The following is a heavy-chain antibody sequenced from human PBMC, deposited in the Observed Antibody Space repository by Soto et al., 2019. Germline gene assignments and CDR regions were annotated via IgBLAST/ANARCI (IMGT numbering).Heavy chain of an antibody. J-gene: IGHJ4*02. V-gene: IGHV4-59*12. CDR2: LYNTGST. Sequence: SETLSLTCTVSGASISRYYWSWIRQSPGKGLEWIGYLYNTGSTIYNPSLKSRVTISVDTSKNQFSLKLNSVTAADTAVYYCTRGLDYWGQGTLVTVSS. CDR1: GASISRYY. CDR3: TRGLDY.